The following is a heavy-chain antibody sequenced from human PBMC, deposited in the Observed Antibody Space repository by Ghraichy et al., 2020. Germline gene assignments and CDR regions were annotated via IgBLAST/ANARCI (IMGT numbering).Heavy chain of an antibody. CDR2: IKSDGSST. V-gene: IGHV3-74*01. Sequence: GVSLRLSCAASGFTFSSYWMHWVRQAPGKGLVWVSRIKSDGSSTSYADSVKGRFTISRDNAKNTLYLQMNSLRAEDTAVYYCARAETSAFDIWGQGTMVTVSS. CDR1: GFTFSSYW. J-gene: IGHJ3*02. CDR3: ARAETSAFDI.